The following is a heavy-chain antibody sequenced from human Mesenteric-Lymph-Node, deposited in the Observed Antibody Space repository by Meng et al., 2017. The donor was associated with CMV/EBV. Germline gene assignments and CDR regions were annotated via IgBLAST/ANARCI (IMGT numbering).Heavy chain of an antibody. V-gene: IGHV3-21*01. J-gene: IGHJ4*02. CDR3: SGGGPLRFLEWSNWAPYYLDQ. D-gene: IGHD3-3*01. Sequence: GESLKISCAASGFTFSSYSMNWVRQAPGKGLEWVSAISSSSSYIDYADSVKGRFTISRDNAKNSLYLQMNSLRAEDKARYYCSGGGPLRFLEWSNWAPYYLDQWGQGMLVTVSS. CDR2: ISSSSSYI. CDR1: GFTFSSYS.